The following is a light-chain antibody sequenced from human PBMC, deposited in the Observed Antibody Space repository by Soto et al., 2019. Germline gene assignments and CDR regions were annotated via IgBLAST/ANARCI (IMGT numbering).Light chain of an antibody. Sequence: EVVMTQSPATLSVSPGERATRSCRASQSVSSNLAWSQQKPGQAPRLLIYGASTSATGMPARFSGSWYGTEFTLTISSLQSEEFAVYYGQQNSNWPPCTCGQGTKAEIK. CDR3: QQNSNWPPCT. CDR2: GAS. V-gene: IGKV3-15*01. CDR1: QSVSSN. J-gene: IGKJ1*01.